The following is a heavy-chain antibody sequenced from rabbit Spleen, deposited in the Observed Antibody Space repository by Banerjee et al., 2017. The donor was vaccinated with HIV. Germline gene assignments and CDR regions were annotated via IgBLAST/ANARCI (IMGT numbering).Heavy chain of an antibody. D-gene: IGHD1-1*01. J-gene: IGHJ4*01. CDR2: IFFADGRT. CDR3: ARGYSGSGGRANL. Sequence: QSLEESGGDLVRPGASLTLTCTASGFDLSSYYYMCWVRQAPGKGPEWIACIFFADGRTYYASWAKGRFTISKISSTTVTLQMTSLTAADAATYFCARGYSGSGGRANLWGPGTLVTVS. V-gene: IGHV1S40*01. CDR1: GFDLSSYYY.